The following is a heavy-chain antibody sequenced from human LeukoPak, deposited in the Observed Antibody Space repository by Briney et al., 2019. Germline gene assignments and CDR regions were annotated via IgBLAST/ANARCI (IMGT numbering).Heavy chain of an antibody. Sequence: ASVTVSCKASGYTFTSYGISWVRQAPGQGLEWMGWISAYNGNTNYAQKLQGRVTMTTDTSTSTAYMELRSLRSDDTAVYYCASRRDGYNLDAFDIWGQGTMVTVSS. CDR1: GYTFTSYG. CDR2: ISAYNGNT. CDR3: ASRRDGYNLDAFDI. V-gene: IGHV1-18*01. D-gene: IGHD5-24*01. J-gene: IGHJ3*02.